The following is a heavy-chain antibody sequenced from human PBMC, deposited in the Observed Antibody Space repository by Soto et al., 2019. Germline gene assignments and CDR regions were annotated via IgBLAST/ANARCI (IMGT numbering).Heavy chain of an antibody. CDR3: ASSPRGSYYFDY. J-gene: IGHJ4*02. D-gene: IGHD1-26*01. CDR2: ISSSSSYT. CDR1: GFTFSDYY. Sequence: AGGSLRLSCAASGFTFSDYYMSWIRQAPGKGLEWVSYISSSSSYTNYADSVKGRFTISRDNAKNSLYLQMNSLRAEDTAVYYCASSPRGSYYFDYWGQGTLVTVSS. V-gene: IGHV3-11*03.